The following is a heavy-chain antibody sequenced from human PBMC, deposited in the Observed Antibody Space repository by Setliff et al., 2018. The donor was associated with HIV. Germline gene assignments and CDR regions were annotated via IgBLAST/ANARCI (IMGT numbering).Heavy chain of an antibody. V-gene: IGHV4-34*01. D-gene: IGHD3-3*01. Sequence: SLTCAVYGGSFSGYYWSWIRQPPGKGLEWIGEINHSGSTYYNPSLKSRVAISVDTSKNQFSLKLTSVTAADTAVYFCARGYDFWSGKAPHWFDPWGQGTLVTVSS. CDR3: ARGYDFWSGKAPHWFDP. CDR1: GGSFSGYY. J-gene: IGHJ5*02. CDR2: INHSGST.